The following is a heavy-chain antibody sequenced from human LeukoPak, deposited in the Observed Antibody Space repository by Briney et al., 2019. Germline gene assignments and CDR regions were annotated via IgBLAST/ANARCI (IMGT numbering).Heavy chain of an antibody. CDR1: RYTLTELS. J-gene: IGHJ6*04. CDR3: ASFYGSGSYSYYGMDV. V-gene: IGHV1-24*01. CDR2: FDREDGET. Sequence: ASVKVSCKVSRYTLTELSMHWVRQAPGKGLEWMGGFDREDGETIYAQKFQGRVTMTEDTSTDTAYMELSSLRSEDTAVYYCASFYGSGSYSYYGMDVWGKGTTVTVSS. D-gene: IGHD3-10*01.